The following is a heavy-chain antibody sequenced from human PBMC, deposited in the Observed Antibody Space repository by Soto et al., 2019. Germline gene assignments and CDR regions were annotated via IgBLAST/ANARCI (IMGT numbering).Heavy chain of an antibody. CDR1: GGSISSYY. V-gene: IGHV4-59*01. D-gene: IGHD1-7*01. CDR3: ARDRTGTTGFDY. CDR2: IYYSGST. Sequence: SETLSLTCTVSGGSISSYYWSWIRQPPGKGLEWIGYIYYSGSTNYNPSLKSRVTISVDTSKNQFSLKLSSVTAADTAVYYCARDRTGTTGFDYWGQGTLVTVS. J-gene: IGHJ4*02.